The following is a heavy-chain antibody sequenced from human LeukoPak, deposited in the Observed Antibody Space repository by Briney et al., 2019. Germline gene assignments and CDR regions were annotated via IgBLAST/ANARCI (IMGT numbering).Heavy chain of an antibody. CDR1: GGSFRGYS. CDR2: ISHSGSN. Sequence: SETLSLTCDVHGGSFRGYSWNWIRQPPGKGLEWIGEISHSGSNNYNPSLMSGVTISVDTSKNQFSLKLSSVTAADTAVYYCARHRSSGYPDYWGQGTLVSVSS. V-gene: IGHV4-34*01. D-gene: IGHD3-22*01. J-gene: IGHJ4*02. CDR3: ARHRSSGYPDY.